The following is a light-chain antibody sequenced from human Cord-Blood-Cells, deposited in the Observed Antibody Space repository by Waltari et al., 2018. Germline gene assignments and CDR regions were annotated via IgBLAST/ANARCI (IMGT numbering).Light chain of an antibody. CDR1: SSNIGRHY. V-gene: IGLV1-47*01. CDR2: RNN. Sequence: SVLTPPPSASGTPGQRVTISCSGSSSNIGRHYVSWYQQLPGTAPKLLIYRNNQRPSGVPDRFSGSKSGTSASLAISGLRSEDEADYYCAAWDDSLSGYVFGTGTKVTVL. CDR3: AAWDDSLSGYV. J-gene: IGLJ1*01.